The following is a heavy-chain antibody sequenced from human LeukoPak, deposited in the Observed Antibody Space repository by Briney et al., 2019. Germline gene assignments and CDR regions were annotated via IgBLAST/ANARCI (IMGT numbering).Heavy chain of an antibody. V-gene: IGHV3-23*01. CDR1: GFTFSTFA. J-gene: IGHJ4*02. CDR3: TGNYYGSGSYADFDY. Sequence: GGSLRLSCAASGFTFSTFAMIWVRQPPGKGLEWVSSIFPSGGEIHYADSVKGRFTTSRDNSKNTLYLQMDSLKTEDTAVYYCTGNYYGSGSYADFDYWGQGTLVTVSS. D-gene: IGHD3-10*01. CDR2: IFPSGGEI.